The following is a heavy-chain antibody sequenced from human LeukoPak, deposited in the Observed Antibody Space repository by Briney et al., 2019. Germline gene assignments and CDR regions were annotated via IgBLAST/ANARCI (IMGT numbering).Heavy chain of an antibody. D-gene: IGHD3-16*01. CDR3: ARAAFAFDP. Sequence: PGGSLRLSCAASGFTFSSYSMNWVRQAPGKGLEWVSYISSSSSTIYHADSVKGRFTISRDNAKNSLYLQMNSLRAEDTAVYYCARAAFAFDPWGQGTLVTVSS. CDR1: GFTFSSYS. V-gene: IGHV3-48*04. CDR2: ISSSSSTI. J-gene: IGHJ5*02.